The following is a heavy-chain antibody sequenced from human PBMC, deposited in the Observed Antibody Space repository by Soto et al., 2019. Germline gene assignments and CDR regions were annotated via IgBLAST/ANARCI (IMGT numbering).Heavy chain of an antibody. CDR2: INPSGGAT. J-gene: IGHJ6*02. D-gene: IGHD2-2*02. CDR1: GYTFTNHY. Sequence: GASVKVSCKASGYTFTNHYMHWVRQAPGQGLEWVGTINPSGGATGYAQKFQGRVTMTTDTSTSTAYMELRSLRSDDTAVYYCARSGPAAISGGDYYYYGMDVWGQGTTVTVSS. CDR3: ARSGPAAISGGDYYYYGMDV. V-gene: IGHV1-46*01.